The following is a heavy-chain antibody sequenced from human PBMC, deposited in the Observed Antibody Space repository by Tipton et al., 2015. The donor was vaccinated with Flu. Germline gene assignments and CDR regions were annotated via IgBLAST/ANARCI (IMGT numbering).Heavy chain of an antibody. CDR1: GYTFTSYG. CDR3: ARVAAVAGTGGYYCMDF. V-gene: IGHV1-18*01. Sequence: QSEAEVKKPGASVKVSCKASGYTFTSYGISWVRQASGQGLEWMGWISAYNGNTSYAQKLQGRVTMTTDTSTSTAYMELRSLRSDDTAVYYCARVAAVAGTGGYYCMDFWGQGTTVTVSS. D-gene: IGHD6-19*01. J-gene: IGHJ6*02. CDR2: ISAYNGNT.